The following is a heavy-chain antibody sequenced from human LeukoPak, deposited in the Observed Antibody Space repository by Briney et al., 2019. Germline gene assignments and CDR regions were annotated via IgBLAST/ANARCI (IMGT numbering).Heavy chain of an antibody. D-gene: IGHD4-17*01. Sequence: SVTVSCKASGGTFSSYAISWVRQAPGQGLEWMGGIIPIFGTANYAQKFQGRVTITADESTSTAYMELSSLRSEDTAVYYCARDYGDYATFDYWGQGTLVTVSS. J-gene: IGHJ4*02. CDR3: ARDYGDYATFDY. V-gene: IGHV1-69*13. CDR1: GGTFSSYA. CDR2: IIPIFGTA.